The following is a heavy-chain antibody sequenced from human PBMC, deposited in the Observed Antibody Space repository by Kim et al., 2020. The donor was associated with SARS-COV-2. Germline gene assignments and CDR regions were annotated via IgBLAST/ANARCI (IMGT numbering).Heavy chain of an antibody. V-gene: IGHV3-21*01. D-gene: IGHD3-10*01. J-gene: IGHJ4*02. CDR3: ARDPNYYGSGGYIY. Sequence: DPTESRFTISRDNAKNSLYLQMNSLGAEDAAVYYFARDPNYYGSGGYIYWGQGTLVTVSS.